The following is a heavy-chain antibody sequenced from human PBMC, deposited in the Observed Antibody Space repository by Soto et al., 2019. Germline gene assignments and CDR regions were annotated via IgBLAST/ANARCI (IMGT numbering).Heavy chain of an antibody. V-gene: IGHV1-2*04. CDR3: ARGDWFDP. Sequence: ASVKVSFKASGYTFTGYYMHWVRQAPGQGLEWMGWINPNSGGTNYAQKFQGWVTMTTDTSTSTAYMELRSLRSDDTAVYYCARGDWFDPWGQGTVVTVS. CDR2: INPNSGGT. D-gene: IGHD3-10*01. CDR1: GYTFTGYY. J-gene: IGHJ5*02.